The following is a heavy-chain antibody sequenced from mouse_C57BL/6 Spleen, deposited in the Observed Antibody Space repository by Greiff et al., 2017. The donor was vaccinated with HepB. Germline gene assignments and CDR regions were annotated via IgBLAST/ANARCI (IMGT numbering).Heavy chain of an antibody. J-gene: IGHJ3*01. CDR3: AREYDYDGGWFAY. V-gene: IGHV3-1*01. CDR1: GYSITSGYD. D-gene: IGHD2-4*01. Sequence: VQLQQSGPGMVKPSQSLSLTCTVTGYSITSGYDWHWIRHFPGNKLEWMGYISYSGSTNYNPYLKSRISITHDTSKNHFFLKLNSVTTEDTATYYCAREYDYDGGWFAYWGQGTLVTVSA. CDR2: ISYSGST.